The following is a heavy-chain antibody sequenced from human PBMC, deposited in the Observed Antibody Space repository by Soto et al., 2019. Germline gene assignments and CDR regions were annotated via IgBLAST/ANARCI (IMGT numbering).Heavy chain of an antibody. CDR3: VREEGHRFDH. V-gene: IGHV3-7*01. Sequence: EVQLVESGGGLVQPGGSLRLSCETSGFMFSAYWMSWVRQDPRQGLEWVATRSGGASDKFYVDSVKGRFTISRDDAKNSLYLQMNRLTDEETVVYYCVREEGHRFDHWGQGTLVTVSS. J-gene: IGHJ4*02. CDR2: RSGGASDK. CDR1: GFMFSAYW.